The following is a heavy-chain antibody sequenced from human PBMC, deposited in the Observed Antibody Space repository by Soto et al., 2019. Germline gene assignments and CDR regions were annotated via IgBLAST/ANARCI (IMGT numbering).Heavy chain of an antibody. V-gene: IGHV3-30*18. CDR3: AKDHHLYSSSPLYYFDY. CDR2: ISYDGSNK. D-gene: IGHD6-6*01. Sequence: GGSLRLSCAASGFTFSSYGMHWVRQAPGKGLEWVAVISYDGSNKYYADSVKGRFTISRDNSKNTLYLQMNSLRAEDTAVYYCAKDHHLYSSSPLYYFDYWGQGTLVTVSS. CDR1: GFTFSSYG. J-gene: IGHJ4*02.